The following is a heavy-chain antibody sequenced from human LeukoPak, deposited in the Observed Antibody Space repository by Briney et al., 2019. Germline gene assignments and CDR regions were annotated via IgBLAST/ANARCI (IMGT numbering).Heavy chain of an antibody. CDR3: TRHNYYEDGFDY. J-gene: IGHJ4*02. D-gene: IGHD3-22*01. CDR2: IRSKANTYAT. CDR1: GFTFSGSA. Sequence: GGSLKLSCAASGFTFSGSAMLWVRQASGKGLEWVGRIRSKANTYATAYAAPVKGRFIISRDDSKNTAYLQMNSLTTEDTAVYYCTRHNYYEDGFDYWGQGTLVTVSS. V-gene: IGHV3-73*01.